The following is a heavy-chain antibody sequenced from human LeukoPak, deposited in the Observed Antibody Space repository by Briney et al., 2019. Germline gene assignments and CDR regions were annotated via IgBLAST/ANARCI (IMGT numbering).Heavy chain of an antibody. CDR1: GYSLSIGYY. D-gene: IGHD2-21*02. Sequence: PSETLSLTCAVSGYSLSIGYYWGWIRQPPGKGLEWIGNMYRSGYTYYNPSLKSRVTISVDTSKNQFSLKLSSVTAADTAVYFCARDFRVTGFDYWGQGTLVTVSS. CDR2: MYRSGYT. CDR3: ARDFRVTGFDY. V-gene: IGHV4-38-2*02. J-gene: IGHJ4*02.